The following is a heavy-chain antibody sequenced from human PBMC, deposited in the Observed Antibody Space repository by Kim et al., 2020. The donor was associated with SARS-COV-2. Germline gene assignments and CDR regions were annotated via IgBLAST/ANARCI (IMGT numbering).Heavy chain of an antibody. CDR3: AKARYGDYADLGY. CDR1: GFTVSSNY. D-gene: IGHD4-17*01. Sequence: GGSLRLSCAASGFTVSSNYMSWVRQAPGKGLEWVSGIYSGDSTYYADSVKGRFTMSRDNSKNTLYLQMNSLRAEDTAVYYCAKARYGDYADLGYWGQGTL. CDR2: IYSGDST. V-gene: IGHV3-66*01. J-gene: IGHJ4*02.